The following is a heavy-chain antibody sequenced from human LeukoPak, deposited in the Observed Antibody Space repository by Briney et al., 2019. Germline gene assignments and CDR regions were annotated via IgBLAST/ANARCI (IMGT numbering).Heavy chain of an antibody. J-gene: IGHJ4*02. CDR1: GGSFSGYY. V-gene: IGHV4-34*01. CDR3: ARDPPRSVRGVIKQDY. D-gene: IGHD3-10*01. Sequence: SETLSLTCAVYGGSFSGYYWSWIRQPPGKGLERIGEINHSGSTNYNPSLKSRVTISVDTSKNQFSLKLSSVTAADTAVYYCARDPPRSVRGVIKQDYWGQGTLVTVSS. CDR2: INHSGST.